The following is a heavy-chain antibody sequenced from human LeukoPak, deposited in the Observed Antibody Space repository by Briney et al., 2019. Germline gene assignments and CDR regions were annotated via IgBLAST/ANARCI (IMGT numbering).Heavy chain of an antibody. J-gene: IGHJ4*02. D-gene: IGHD3/OR15-3a*01. CDR3: ARQTGSGLFILP. CDR2: IYYSGNT. V-gene: IGHV4-39*01. Sequence: SETLSLTCTVSGVSISSSNSYWGWIRQPPGKGLEWIGSIYYSGNTYYNASLKSQVSISIDTAKNQFSLKLTSVTAADTAVYYCARQTGSGLFILPGGRGTLVTVSS. CDR1: GVSISSSNSY.